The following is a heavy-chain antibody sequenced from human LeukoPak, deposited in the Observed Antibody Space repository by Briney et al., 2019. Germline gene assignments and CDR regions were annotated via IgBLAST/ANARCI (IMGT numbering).Heavy chain of an antibody. D-gene: IGHD6-13*01. CDR2: INPNSGGT. V-gene: IGHV1-2*02. CDR3: ARGPRGAAAGTWAPWGLNYYYMDV. J-gene: IGHJ6*03. CDR1: GYTFTGYY. Sequence: ASVKVSCKASGYTFTGYYMHWVRQAPGQGLEWMGWINPNSGGTNYAQKFQGRVTMTRDTSISTAYMELSRLRSDDTAVHYCARGPRGAAAGTWAPWGLNYYYMDVWGKGTTVTVSS.